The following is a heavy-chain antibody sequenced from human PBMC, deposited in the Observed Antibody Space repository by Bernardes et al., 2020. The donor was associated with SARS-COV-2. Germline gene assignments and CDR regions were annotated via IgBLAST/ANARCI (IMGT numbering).Heavy chain of an antibody. V-gene: IGHV1-18*01. J-gene: IGHJ4*02. CDR2: ISTYNGNT. CDR3: GRLGYCSSSSCYRHLDY. Sequence: ASVKVSCKASGYTFTTYAISWVRQAPGQGLEWMGWISTYNGNTNHAQRLQGRVTMTTDTSTSTAYMELRSLRSDDTAVYYCGRLGYCSSSSCYRHLDYWGQGTLVTVSS. CDR1: GYTFTTYA. D-gene: IGHD2-2*01.